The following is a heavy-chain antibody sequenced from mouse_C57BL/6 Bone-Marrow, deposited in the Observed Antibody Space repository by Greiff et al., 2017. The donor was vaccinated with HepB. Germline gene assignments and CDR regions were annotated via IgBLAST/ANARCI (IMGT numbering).Heavy chain of an antibody. CDR1: GYTFTSYW. CDR3: ARWLLHYYAMDY. J-gene: IGHJ4*01. D-gene: IGHD2-3*01. Sequence: QVQLKQPGAELVKPGASVKLSCKASGYTFTSYWMQWVKQRPGQGLEWIGEIDPSDSYTNYNQKFKGKATLTVDTSSSTAYMQLSSLTSEDSAVYYCARWLLHYYAMDYWGQGTSVTVSS. CDR2: IDPSDSYT. V-gene: IGHV1-50*01.